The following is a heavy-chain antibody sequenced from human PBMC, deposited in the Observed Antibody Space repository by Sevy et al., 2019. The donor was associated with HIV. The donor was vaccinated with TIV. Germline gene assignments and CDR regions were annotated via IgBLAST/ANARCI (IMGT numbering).Heavy chain of an antibody. J-gene: IGHJ6*03. CDR2: IYPGDSDT. D-gene: IGHD3-10*01. CDR1: GYSFTSYW. Sequence: GKSLKISCKGSGYSFTSYWIGWVRQMPGKGLEWMGIIYPGDSDTRYSPSFQGQVTISADKSISTAYLQWSSLKASDTAMYYCATGSGSGGYYYYMDVWGKGTTVTVSS. V-gene: IGHV5-51*01. CDR3: ATGSGSGGYYYYMDV.